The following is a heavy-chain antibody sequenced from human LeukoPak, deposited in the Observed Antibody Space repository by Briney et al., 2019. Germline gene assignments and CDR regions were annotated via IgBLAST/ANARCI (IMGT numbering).Heavy chain of an antibody. Sequence: GGSLRLSCAASGFTFSSYSMNWVRQAPGKGLEWVSSISSSSSYIYYADSVKGRFTISRDNAKNSLYLQMNSLRAEDTAVYYCARDIVVVVAAPLDVWGKGTTVTVSS. D-gene: IGHD2-15*01. CDR2: ISSSSSYI. J-gene: IGHJ6*04. CDR1: GFTFSSYS. V-gene: IGHV3-21*01. CDR3: ARDIVVVVAAPLDV.